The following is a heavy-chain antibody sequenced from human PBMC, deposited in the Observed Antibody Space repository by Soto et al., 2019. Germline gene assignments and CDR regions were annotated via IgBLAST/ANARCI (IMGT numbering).Heavy chain of an antibody. CDR2: ISYDGSNK. CDR1: GFTFSSYG. J-gene: IGHJ4*02. D-gene: IGHD2-15*01. CDR3: AKVGWTGGY. V-gene: IGHV3-30*18. Sequence: QVQLVESGGGVVQPGRSLRLSCAASGFTFSSYGMHWVRQAPGKGLEWVAVISYDGSNKYYADSVKGRFTISRDNSKNTLYMQMNSLRAEDTAVYYCAKVGWTGGYCGQGTLFTVSS.